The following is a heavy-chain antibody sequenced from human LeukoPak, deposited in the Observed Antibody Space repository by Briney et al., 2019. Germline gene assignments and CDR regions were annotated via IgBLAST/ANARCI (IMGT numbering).Heavy chain of an antibody. Sequence: ASAKVSCKASGGTFSSYAISWVRQAPGQGLEWMGGIIPIFGTANYAQKFQGRVTITADESTSTAYMELSSLRSEDTAVYYCAVLYGSGSYYIDAFDIWGQGTMVTVSS. D-gene: IGHD3-10*01. CDR1: GGTFSSYA. V-gene: IGHV1-69*13. CDR2: IIPIFGTA. J-gene: IGHJ3*02. CDR3: AVLYGSGSYYIDAFDI.